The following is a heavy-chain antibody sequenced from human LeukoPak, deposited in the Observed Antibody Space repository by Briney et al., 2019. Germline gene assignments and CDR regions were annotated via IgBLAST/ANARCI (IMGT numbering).Heavy chain of an antibody. Sequence: SVKVSCKASGGTFSSYAISWVRQAPGQGLEWMGGVIPMFNTANYARKFQGRVTITADESTSTVYMEVSSLKSEDTAVYYCAQLELLTWGQGTLVTVSS. CDR1: GGTFSSYA. CDR3: AQLELLT. CDR2: VIPMFNTA. D-gene: IGHD1-7*01. J-gene: IGHJ5*02. V-gene: IGHV1-69*13.